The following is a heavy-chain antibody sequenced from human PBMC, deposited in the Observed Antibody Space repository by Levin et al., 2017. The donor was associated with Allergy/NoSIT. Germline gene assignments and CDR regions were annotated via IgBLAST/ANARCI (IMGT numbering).Heavy chain of an antibody. CDR2: ISSSGSTI. V-gene: IGHV3-11*01. CDR3: ARDRRGYSGYEWLSPFDY. Sequence: GGSLRLSCAASGFTFSDYYMSWIRQAPGKGLEWVSYISSSGSTIYYADSVKGRFTISRDNAKNSLYLQMNSLRAEDTAVYYCARDRRGYSGYEWLSPFDYWGQGTLVTVSS. D-gene: IGHD5-12*01. J-gene: IGHJ4*02. CDR1: GFTFSDYY.